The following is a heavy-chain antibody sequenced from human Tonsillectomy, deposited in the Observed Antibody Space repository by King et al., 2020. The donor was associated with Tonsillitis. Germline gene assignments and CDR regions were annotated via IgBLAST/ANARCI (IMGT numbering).Heavy chain of an antibody. CDR3: ARALSRVAGYFDS. CDR2: IYYTGST. V-gene: IGHV4-59*01. J-gene: IGHJ4*02. Sequence: QLQESGPGLVKPSETLSLTCTVSGGSLSSYYWSWIRQPPGKGLEWIGYIYYTGSTTYNSSLKSRVTTSVDTSKNQFYLTVNSVNAADTAVYYCARALSRVAGYFDSWGQGTLVTVSS. D-gene: IGHD6-19*01. CDR1: GGSLSSYY.